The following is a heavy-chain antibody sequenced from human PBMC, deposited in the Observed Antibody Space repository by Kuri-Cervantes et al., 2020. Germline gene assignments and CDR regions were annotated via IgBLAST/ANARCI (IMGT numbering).Heavy chain of an antibody. CDR2: ITSTSRTI. CDR1: GFTFSSFS. J-gene: IGHJ4*02. D-gene: IGHD2/OR15-2a*01. Sequence: GGPLRLPCAASGFTFSSFSMNWVRQAPGKGLEWLSFITSTSRTIYYADSVKGRFTISRDNAKNSLNLQMNSLRAEDTASYYCAKEGCQGKVIGFFDYWGQGTLVTVSS. V-gene: IGHV3-48*01. CDR3: AKEGCQGKVIGFFDY.